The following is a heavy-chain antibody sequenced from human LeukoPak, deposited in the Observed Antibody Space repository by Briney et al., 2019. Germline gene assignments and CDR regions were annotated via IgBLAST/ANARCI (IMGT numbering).Heavy chain of an antibody. V-gene: IGHV4-38-2*02. Sequence: SETLSLTCTVSGYSISDGYYWGWIRQPPGKGLERIGNIYRSGSTYYTPSLTSRVTISMDTSKNPFSLNLSSVTAADTAVYYCARDNYIPDYWGQGILVTVSS. CDR3: ARDNYIPDY. J-gene: IGHJ4*02. CDR2: IYRSGST. D-gene: IGHD1-7*01. CDR1: GYSISDGYY.